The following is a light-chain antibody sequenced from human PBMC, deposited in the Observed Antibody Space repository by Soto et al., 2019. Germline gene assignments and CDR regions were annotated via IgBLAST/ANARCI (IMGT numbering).Light chain of an antibody. CDR2: KAS. J-gene: IGKJ2*01. V-gene: IGKV1-5*03. CDR3: QQYNDYSPYT. CDR1: QSISSW. Sequence: DIQMTQSPSTLSASVGDRVTITCRASQSISSWLAWYQQKPGKAPKLLIYKASSLESGVPSRFSGSGSGTEFTLTISSLQHDDFATYYCQQYNDYSPYTFGQGTKLEIK.